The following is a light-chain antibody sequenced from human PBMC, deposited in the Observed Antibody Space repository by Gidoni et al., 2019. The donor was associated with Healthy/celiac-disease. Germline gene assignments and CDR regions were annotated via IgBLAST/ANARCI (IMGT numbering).Light chain of an antibody. J-gene: IGKJ3*01. CDR1: QSISSW. CDR3: QQYNSYPFT. CDR2: KAS. V-gene: IGKV1-5*03. Sequence: DIDMTQSPSTLSASVGDRVTITCRASQSISSWLAWYQQKPGKAPKLLIYKASSLESGVPSRFSGSGSGTEFTLTISSLQPDDFATYYCQQYNSYPFTFGPGTKVDIK.